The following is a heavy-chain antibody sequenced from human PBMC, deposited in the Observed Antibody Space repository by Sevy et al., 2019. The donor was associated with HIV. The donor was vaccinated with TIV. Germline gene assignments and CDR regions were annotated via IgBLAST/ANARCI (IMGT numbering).Heavy chain of an antibody. CDR1: GFTFSSYA. Sequence: GGSLRLSCAASGFTFSSYAMHWVRQAPGKGLEWVAVISYDGSNKYYADSGKGRFTNSRDNSKNTLYLQMNSLRAEDTAVYYCAREQAHRYFDLLLHAPDFDYWGQGTLVTVSS. CDR2: ISYDGSNK. V-gene: IGHV3-30-3*01. D-gene: IGHD3-9*01. J-gene: IGHJ4*02. CDR3: AREQAHRYFDLLLHAPDFDY.